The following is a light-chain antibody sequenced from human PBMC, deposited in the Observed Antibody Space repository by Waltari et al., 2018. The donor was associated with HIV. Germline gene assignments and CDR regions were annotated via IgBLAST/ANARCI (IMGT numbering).Light chain of an antibody. J-gene: IGLJ1*01. V-gene: IGLV2-23*01. CDR2: EGS. CDR1: SSDVGSYNL. CDR3: CSYAGSSTHV. Sequence: QSALTQPASVSGSPGQSITISCTGTSSDVGSYNLVSWYQQHPGKAPKLMIYEGSKRPSGISYRFSGYKSGNTASLTISGLHAEDEADYYCCSYAGSSTHVFGSGTKVTVL.